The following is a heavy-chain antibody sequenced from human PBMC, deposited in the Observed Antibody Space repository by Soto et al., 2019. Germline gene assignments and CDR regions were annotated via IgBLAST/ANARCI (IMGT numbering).Heavy chain of an antibody. D-gene: IGHD3-16*01. CDR2: INGPGDDT. CDR1: GFAFRNYA. Sequence: GGSLRLSCAASGFAFRNYAIIFVGHAPFKGLEWVSSINGPGDDTYYADSVKGRFTISRDNSKNTLYLQMNSLRAEDTALYYCAKKEEYDHVWGKSPLVWGQGTTVTVSS. CDR3: AKKEEYDHVWGKSPLV. J-gene: IGHJ6*02. V-gene: IGHV3-23*01.